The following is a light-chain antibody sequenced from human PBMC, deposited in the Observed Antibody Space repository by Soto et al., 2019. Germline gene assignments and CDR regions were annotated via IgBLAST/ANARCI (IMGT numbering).Light chain of an antibody. CDR1: SSNIGNNY. J-gene: IGLJ1*01. CDR2: DNN. CDR3: GTWDSSLSAGYV. Sequence: QSALTQPPSVSAAPGQKVTISCSGSSSNIGNNYVSWYQQLPGTAPKLLIYDNNKRPSGIPDRFSGSKSGTSATLGITGLQTGDEADYYCGTWDSSLSAGYVFGTGTRSPS. V-gene: IGLV1-51*01.